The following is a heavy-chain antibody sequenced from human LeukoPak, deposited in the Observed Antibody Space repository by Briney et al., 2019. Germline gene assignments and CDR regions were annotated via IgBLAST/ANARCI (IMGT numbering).Heavy chain of an antibody. D-gene: IGHD2-15*01. CDR2: INPNSGGT. J-gene: IGHJ5*02. V-gene: IGHV1-2*02. Sequence: ASVKVSCKASGYTFTGYYMHWVRQAPGQGLEWMGWINPNSGGTNYAQKFQGRVTMTRNTSISTAYMELSSLRSEDTAVYYCARGRRSGGRLKPYNWFDPWGQGTLVTVSS. CDR3: ARGRRSGGRLKPYNWFDP. CDR1: GYTFTGYY.